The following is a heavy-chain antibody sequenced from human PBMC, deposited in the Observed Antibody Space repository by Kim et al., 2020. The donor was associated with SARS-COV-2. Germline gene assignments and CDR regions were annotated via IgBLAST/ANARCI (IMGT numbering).Heavy chain of an antibody. J-gene: IGHJ4*02. CDR1: GFTFSNYW. CDR3: ARGGEYCSSTSCYSRY. CDR2: IRQDGSEK. V-gene: IGHV3-7*03. Sequence: GGSLRLSCAASGFTFSNYWMSWVRQAPGKGLEWVANIRQDGSEKYYVDSVKGRFTISRYNAKNSLYLQMDSLRAEDTALYYCARGGEYCSSTSCYSRYWGQATLVTVSS. D-gene: IGHD2-2*01.